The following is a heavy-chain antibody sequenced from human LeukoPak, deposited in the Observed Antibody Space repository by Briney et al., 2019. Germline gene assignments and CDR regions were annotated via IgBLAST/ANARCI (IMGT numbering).Heavy chain of an antibody. CDR3: ARGVITMVRGVINDAFDI. V-gene: IGHV4-59*01. Sequence: SETLSLTCTVSGGSISSYYWSWIRQPPGKGLEGIGYIYYSGSTNYNPSLKSRVTISVDTSKNQFSLKLSSVTAADTAVYYCARGVITMVRGVINDAFDIWGQGTMVTVSS. CDR1: GGSISSYY. J-gene: IGHJ3*02. D-gene: IGHD3-10*01. CDR2: IYYSGST.